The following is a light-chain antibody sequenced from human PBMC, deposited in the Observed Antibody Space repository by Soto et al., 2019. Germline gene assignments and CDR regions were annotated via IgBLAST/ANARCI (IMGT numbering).Light chain of an antibody. CDR2: GAS. CDR3: HQYGSSPPYT. J-gene: IGKJ2*01. V-gene: IGKV3-20*01. Sequence: ENVLTQSPGTLSLSPGERVTLSCRASQSLGSGYLAWYQQKPGQAPRLLIYGASTRATDIPDRFSGSESGTEFTLTISRLEPEDFAVYYCHQYGSSPPYTFGQGTKLEI. CDR1: QSLGSGY.